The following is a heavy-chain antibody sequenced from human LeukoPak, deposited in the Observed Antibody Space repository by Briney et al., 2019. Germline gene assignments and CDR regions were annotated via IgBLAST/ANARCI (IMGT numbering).Heavy chain of an antibody. CDR1: GGTFSSYA. CDR3: ARDVLLHFDY. V-gene: IGHV1-69*05. J-gene: IGHJ4*02. CDR2: IIPIFGTA. D-gene: IGHD1-26*01. Sequence: ASVKVSCKASGGTFSSYAISWVRQAPGQGLEWMGRIIPIFGTANYAQKFQGRVTITTDESTSTAYMELRSLRSDDTAVYYCARDVLLHFDYWGQGTLVTVSS.